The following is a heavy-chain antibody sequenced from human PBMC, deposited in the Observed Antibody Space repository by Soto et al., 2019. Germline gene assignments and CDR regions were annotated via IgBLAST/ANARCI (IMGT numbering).Heavy chain of an antibody. CDR1: GFPFSSYS. V-gene: IGHV3-21*01. Sequence: PGGSLRLSCAASGFPFSSYSMNWVRPAPGKGLEWVSSISSSSSYIYYADSVKGRFTISRDNAKNSLYLQMNSLRAEDTAVYYCARDGFSCSSTSCYAVYYYYYMDVWGKGTTVTVSS. CDR3: ARDGFSCSSTSCYAVYYYYYMDV. J-gene: IGHJ6*03. D-gene: IGHD2-2*01. CDR2: ISSSSSYI.